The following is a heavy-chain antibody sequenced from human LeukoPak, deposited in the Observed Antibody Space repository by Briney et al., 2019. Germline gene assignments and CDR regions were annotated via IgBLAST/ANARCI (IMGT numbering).Heavy chain of an antibody. J-gene: IGHJ4*02. D-gene: IGHD3-22*01. V-gene: IGHV3-7*01. CDR2: INQDGSEK. CDR3: ARDWEYYYDSSENY. CDR1: GFTFSSYA. Sequence: GWSLRLSCESSGFTFSSYARSWVRQASGKGRDGVANINQDGSEKYYVDSVKGRFTISRDNAKNSLYLQMNSLRAEDTAVYYCARDWEYYYDSSENYWGQGTLVTVSS.